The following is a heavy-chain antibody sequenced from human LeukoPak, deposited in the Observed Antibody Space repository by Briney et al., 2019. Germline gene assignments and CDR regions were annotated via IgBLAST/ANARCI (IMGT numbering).Heavy chain of an antibody. CDR1: GFTFSSYA. CDR3: ARTEYCIRGSCYGLAFDV. V-gene: IGHV3-30*04. CDR2: VSNDGNDE. D-gene: IGHD2-15*01. Sequence: GRSLRLSCAASGFTFSSYAMHWVRQAPGKELEWVAVVSNDGNDEYDADSVKGRFTISRDTSKNMLYLQMNSLRTDDTAMYYCARTEYCIRGSCYGLAFDVWGQGTMVTVSS. J-gene: IGHJ3*01.